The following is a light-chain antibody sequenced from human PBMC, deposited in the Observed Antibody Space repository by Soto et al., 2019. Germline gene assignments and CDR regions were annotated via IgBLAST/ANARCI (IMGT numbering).Light chain of an antibody. CDR2: SNN. V-gene: IGLV1-44*01. CDR3: AAWDDSLNGPNYV. Sequence: SLVTQPPSRSGIPGQKGTPSFSGRSSKNGSNTVNWYQQLPGTAPKLLIYSNNQRPSGVPDRFSGSKSGTSASLVISGLQSEDEADYYCAAWDDSLNGPNYVFGTGTKVTVL. CDR1: SSKNGSNT. J-gene: IGLJ1*01.